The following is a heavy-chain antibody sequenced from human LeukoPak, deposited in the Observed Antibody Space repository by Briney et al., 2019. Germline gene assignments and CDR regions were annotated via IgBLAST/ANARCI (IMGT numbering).Heavy chain of an antibody. Sequence: PGGSLRLSCAASGFTVSSNYMSWVRQAPGKGLEWVSVIYSGGTTYYADSVKGRFTISRDNAKNTLYLQMNSLRAEDTAVYYCARVLRSSYWGQGTLATVSS. CDR1: GFTVSSNY. V-gene: IGHV3-66*01. J-gene: IGHJ4*02. CDR2: IYSGGTT. CDR3: ARVLRSSY.